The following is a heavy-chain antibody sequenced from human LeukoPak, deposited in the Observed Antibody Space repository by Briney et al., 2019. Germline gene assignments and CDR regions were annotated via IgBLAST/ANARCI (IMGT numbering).Heavy chain of an antibody. D-gene: IGHD3-10*01. J-gene: IGHJ5*02. CDR1: GGTFSSYA. Sequence: SVKVSCKASGGTFSSYAISWVRQAPGQGLEWMGGIIPIFGTANYAQKFQGRGTITTDESTSTAYMELSSLRSEDTAVYYCARDYYGSGSYYNGGFDPWGQGTLVTVSS. CDR3: ARDYYGSGSYYNGGFDP. CDR2: IIPIFGTA. V-gene: IGHV1-69*05.